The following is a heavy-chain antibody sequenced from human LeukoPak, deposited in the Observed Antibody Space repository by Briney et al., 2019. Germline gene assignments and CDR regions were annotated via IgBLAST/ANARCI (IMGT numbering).Heavy chain of an antibody. J-gene: IGHJ4*02. CDR3: ARRSDSGWFFDL. D-gene: IGHD6-19*01. CDR2: ISYSGST. Sequence: SETLSLTCTVSGVSISSYYWSWIRQPPGKGLEWIGYISYSGSTNYNPSLKSRVTISVDTSKNQFSLKLSSVTAADTAVYYCARRSDSGWFFDLWGQGTLVTVSS. V-gene: IGHV4-59*08. CDR1: GVSISSYY.